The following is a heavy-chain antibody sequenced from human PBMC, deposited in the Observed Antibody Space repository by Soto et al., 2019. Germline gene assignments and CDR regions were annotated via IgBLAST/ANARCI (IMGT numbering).Heavy chain of an antibody. CDR3: ARLIRITIFGVGISDY. CDR1: GGAISSSSYY. CDR2: IYYSGST. V-gene: IGHV4-39*01. J-gene: IGHJ4*02. Sequence: SETLSLTCTVSGGAISSSSYYFCCIRQRPGNGLELIGSIYYSGSTYYNPSLKSRVTISVDTSKNQFSLKLSSVTAADTAVYYCARLIRITIFGVGISDYWGQGTLVTVSS. D-gene: IGHD3-3*01.